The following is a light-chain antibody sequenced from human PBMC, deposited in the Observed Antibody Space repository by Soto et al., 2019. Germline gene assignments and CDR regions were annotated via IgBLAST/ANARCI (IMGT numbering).Light chain of an antibody. Sequence: QSALTQPPSASGSPGQSVTISCTGTSSDVGGYNYVSWYQQHPGKAPKLMIYEVTKRPSGVPDRFSGSKSGNTASLTVSGLQAEDDADYYCSSYAGSSNFVFGTGTKVTVL. CDR1: SSDVGGYNY. V-gene: IGLV2-8*01. CDR3: SSYAGSSNFV. J-gene: IGLJ1*01. CDR2: EVT.